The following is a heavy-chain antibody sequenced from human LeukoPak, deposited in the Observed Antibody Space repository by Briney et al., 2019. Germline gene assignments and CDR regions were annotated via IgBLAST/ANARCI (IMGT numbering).Heavy chain of an antibody. V-gene: IGHV3-30-3*01. J-gene: IGHJ4*02. D-gene: IGHD3-10*01. Sequence: GGSLRLSCAASGFTFSIYTMVWVRQPPGKGLEWVAVTSYDESNKHYAGSVKGRFTISRDNSNNTLYLQMNSLRPEDTAVYYCARDWGVDSWGQGTLVTVSS. CDR3: ARDWGVDS. CDR1: GFTFSIYT. CDR2: TSYDESNK.